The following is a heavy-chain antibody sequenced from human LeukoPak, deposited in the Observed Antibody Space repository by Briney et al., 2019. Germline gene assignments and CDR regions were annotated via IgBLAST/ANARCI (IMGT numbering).Heavy chain of an antibody. V-gene: IGHV4-39*01. Sequence: SETLSLTCTVTGGSISSGSYYWGWIRQPPGKGLEWIGSIYYSGSTYYSPSLKSRVTISVDTSKNQFSLKLSSVTAADTAVYYCAGDYYDSSGYLRRTDYWGQGTLVTVSS. CDR2: IYYSGST. CDR3: AGDYYDSSGYLRRTDY. D-gene: IGHD3-22*01. CDR1: GGSISSGSYY. J-gene: IGHJ4*02.